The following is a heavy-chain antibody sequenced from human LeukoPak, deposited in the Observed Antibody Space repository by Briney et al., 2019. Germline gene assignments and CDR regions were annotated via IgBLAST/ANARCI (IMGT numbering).Heavy chain of an antibody. V-gene: IGHV4-61*02. Sequence: SETLSLTCTVSGGSISSGSFYWSWIRQPAGKGLEWIGRMYTSGSTNYNPSLKSRVTISVDTSKNQVSLKLSSVTAADTAVYYCARSDIWGSYRFLDYWGQGILVTVSS. CDR3: ARSDIWGSYRFLDY. D-gene: IGHD3-16*02. CDR2: MYTSGST. J-gene: IGHJ4*01. CDR1: GGSISSGSFY.